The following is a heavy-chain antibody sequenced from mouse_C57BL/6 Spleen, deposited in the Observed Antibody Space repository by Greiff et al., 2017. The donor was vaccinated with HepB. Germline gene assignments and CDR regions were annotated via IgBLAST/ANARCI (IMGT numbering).Heavy chain of an antibody. D-gene: IGHD2-4*01. CDR1: GYTFTDYE. CDR2: IDPETGGT. V-gene: IGHV1-15*01. Sequence: QVQLQQSGAELVRPGASVTLSCKASGYTFTDYEMHWVKQTPVHGLEWIGAIDPETGGTAYNQKFKGKAILTADKSSSTAYMELRSLTSEDSAVYYCTRGRLPYAMDYWGQGTSVTVSS. CDR3: TRGRLPYAMDY. J-gene: IGHJ4*01.